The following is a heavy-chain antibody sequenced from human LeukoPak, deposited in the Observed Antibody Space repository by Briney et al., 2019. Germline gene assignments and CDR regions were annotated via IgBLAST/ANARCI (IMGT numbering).Heavy chain of an antibody. CDR3: AKELLAGTVDY. Sequence: GGSVRLSCAASGLTFSSYDMHWVRQAPGKGLEWVAVISYDGSNKYYADSVKGRFTISRDNSKNTLYLQMNSLRAEDTAVYYCAKELLAGTVDYWGQGTLVTVSS. J-gene: IGHJ4*02. V-gene: IGHV3-30*18. CDR2: ISYDGSNK. D-gene: IGHD6-19*01. CDR1: GLTFSSYD.